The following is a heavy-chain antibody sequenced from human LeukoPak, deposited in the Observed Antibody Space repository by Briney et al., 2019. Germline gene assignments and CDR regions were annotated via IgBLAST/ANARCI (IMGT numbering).Heavy chain of an antibody. Sequence: GGSLRLSCAASGFTFSSCGMHWVRQAPGKGLEWVAVISYDGSNKYYADSVKGRFTISRDNSKNTLYLQMNSLRAEDTAVYYCAKDRSTYYYDSSGYYPDAFDIWGQGTMVTVSS. D-gene: IGHD3-22*01. CDR3: AKDRSTYYYDSSGYYPDAFDI. CDR1: GFTFSSCG. J-gene: IGHJ3*02. V-gene: IGHV3-30*18. CDR2: ISYDGSNK.